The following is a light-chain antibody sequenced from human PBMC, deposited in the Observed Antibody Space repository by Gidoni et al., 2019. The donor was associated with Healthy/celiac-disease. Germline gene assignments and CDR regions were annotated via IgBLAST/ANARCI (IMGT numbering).Light chain of an antibody. CDR2: KAS. CDR1: QSIRSW. CDR3: QQYNSYVT. V-gene: IGKV1-5*03. Sequence: DIQMTQSPSTLSASVGDRVTITCRASQSIRSWLAWYKQKPGKAPKLLIYKASSLESGVPSRVSGSGSGTEFTLTISSLQPDDFATYYCQQYNSYVTFXGXTKVEIK. J-gene: IGKJ4*01.